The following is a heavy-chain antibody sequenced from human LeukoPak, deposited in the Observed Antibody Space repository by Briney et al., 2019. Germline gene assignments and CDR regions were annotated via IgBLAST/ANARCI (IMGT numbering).Heavy chain of an antibody. Sequence: ASVKVSCKASGGTFSSYAISWVRQAPGQGLEWMGGIIPIFGTANYAQKFQGRVTITADESTSTAYMELSSLRSENTAVYYCASVGDYWGYYYYMDVWGKGTTVTISS. CDR2: IIPIFGTA. J-gene: IGHJ6*03. V-gene: IGHV1-69*13. CDR1: GGTFSSYA. CDR3: ASVGDYWGYYYYMDV. D-gene: IGHD7-27*01.